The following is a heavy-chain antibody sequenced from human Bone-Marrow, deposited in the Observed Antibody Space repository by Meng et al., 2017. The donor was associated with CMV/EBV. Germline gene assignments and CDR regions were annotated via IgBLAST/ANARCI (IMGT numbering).Heavy chain of an antibody. J-gene: IGHJ6*02. CDR1: GFTFSSYS. D-gene: IGHD1-14*01. CDR2: ISSSSSYI. Sequence: GESLKISCAASGFTFSSYSMNWVRQAPGKGLEWVSSISSSSSYIYYADSVKGRFTISRDNAKNSLYLQMNSLRAEDTAVYYCARDQDVRRLEPRYGMDVWGQGTTVTVSS. CDR3: ARDQDVRRLEPRYGMDV. V-gene: IGHV3-21*01.